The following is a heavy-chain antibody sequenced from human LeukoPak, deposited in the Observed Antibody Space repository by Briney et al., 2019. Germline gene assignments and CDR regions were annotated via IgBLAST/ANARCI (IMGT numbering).Heavy chain of an antibody. D-gene: IGHD2-15*01. CDR2: ISGSGGST. CDR3: AKGVSGGGPATYYGMDV. J-gene: IGHJ6*02. CDR1: GFTFSSYA. V-gene: IGHV3-23*01. Sequence: PGGSLRLSCAASGFTFSSYAMSWVRQAPGKGLEWVSAISGSGGSTYYADSVKGRFTISSDKSKNRLYLQMITLRAEDTAVYYCAKGVSGGGPATYYGMDVWGQGTTVTVSS.